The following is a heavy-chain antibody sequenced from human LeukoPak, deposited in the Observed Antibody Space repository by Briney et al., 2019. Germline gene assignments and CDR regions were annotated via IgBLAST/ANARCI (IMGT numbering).Heavy chain of an antibody. CDR2: MSISGNT. Sequence: SETLSLTCTISGGSISSHYYSWIRQPAGKGLEWIGRMSISGNTNYNPSLKSRVTISVDKSKNQFSLKLSSVTAADTAVYYCARDGGRRSWYFDLWGRGNLVSVSS. V-gene: IGHV4-4*07. CDR1: GGSISSHY. D-gene: IGHD1-26*01. CDR3: ARDGGRRSWYFDL. J-gene: IGHJ2*01.